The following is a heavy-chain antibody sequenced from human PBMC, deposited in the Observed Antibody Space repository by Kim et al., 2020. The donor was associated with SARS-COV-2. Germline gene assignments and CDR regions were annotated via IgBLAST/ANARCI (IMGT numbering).Heavy chain of an antibody. CDR3: ATEKGATTVVTRPAFDP. CDR1: GYTFTSYY. Sequence: ASVKVSCKASGYTFTSYYMYWVRQAPGQGLEWMGIINPSGGSTSYAQKFQGRVTMTRDTSTSTVYMELSSLRSEDTAVYYCATEKGATTVVTRPAFDPWGQGTLVTVSS. V-gene: IGHV1-46*01. CDR2: INPSGGST. J-gene: IGHJ5*02. D-gene: IGHD4-17*01.